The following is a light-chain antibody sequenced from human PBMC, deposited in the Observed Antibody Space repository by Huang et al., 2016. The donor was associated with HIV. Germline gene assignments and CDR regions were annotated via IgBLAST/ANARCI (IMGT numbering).Light chain of an antibody. CDR3: QRYT. Sequence: EVVLTQSPATLSLSPGGRATLSCRASQSVGTNLAWYQQKPGQAPRLLIFDASRRATGIPARFSGSGSGTDFTLTISSLEPEDFAVYYCQRYTFGQGTKLEIK. V-gene: IGKV3-11*01. CDR1: QSVGTN. CDR2: DAS. J-gene: IGKJ2*01.